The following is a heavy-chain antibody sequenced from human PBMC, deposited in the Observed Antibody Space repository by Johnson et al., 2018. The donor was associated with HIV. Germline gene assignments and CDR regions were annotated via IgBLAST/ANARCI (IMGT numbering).Heavy chain of an antibody. CDR3: ALSTSWSIAFDI. V-gene: IGHV3-15*01. CDR2: IKSKTDGGTT. D-gene: IGHD6-13*01. J-gene: IGHJ3*02. Sequence: EQLVESGGGLVKPGGSLRLSCAASGFTFSNAWMSWVRQAPGKGLEWVGRIKSKTDGGTTDYAAPVKGRFTISRDNSDNPLFLQMNSLRADDTAMYYCALSTSWSIAFDIWGQGTMVTVSS. CDR1: GFTFSNAW.